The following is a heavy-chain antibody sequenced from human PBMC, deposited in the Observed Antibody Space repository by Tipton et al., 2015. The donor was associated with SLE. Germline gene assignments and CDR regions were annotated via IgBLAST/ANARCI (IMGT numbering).Heavy chain of an antibody. CDR2: ISGSGGST. CDR1: GFTFDDYG. V-gene: IGHV3-23*01. CDR3: ANSGDFWSGPEGY. J-gene: IGHJ4*02. Sequence: SLRLSCAASGFTFDDYGMSWVRQAPGKGLEWVSAISGSGGSTYYADSVKGRFTISRDNSKNTLYLQMNSLRAEDTAVYYCANSGDFWSGPEGYWGQGTLVTVSS. D-gene: IGHD3-3*01.